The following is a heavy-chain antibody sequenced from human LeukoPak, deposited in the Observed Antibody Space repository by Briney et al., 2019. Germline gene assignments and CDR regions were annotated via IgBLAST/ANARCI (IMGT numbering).Heavy chain of an antibody. Sequence: GASVSVSFTASGYTFTAYYMHWVRQAPGQGLEWMGWVNPNSGGTNYAQKFQGRVIMTRDTSISTAYMELSRLRSDDTAVYYCARAQQLVPGLNYYYSGMDVWGQGTTVTVSS. CDR1: GYTFTAYY. J-gene: IGHJ6*02. CDR2: VNPNSGGT. CDR3: ARAQQLVPGLNYYYSGMDV. D-gene: IGHD6-13*01. V-gene: IGHV1-2*02.